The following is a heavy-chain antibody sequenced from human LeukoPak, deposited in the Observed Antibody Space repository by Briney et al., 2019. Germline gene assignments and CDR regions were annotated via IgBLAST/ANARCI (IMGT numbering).Heavy chain of an antibody. J-gene: IGHJ4*02. CDR2: ISYDGSNK. D-gene: IGHD2-2*01. CDR3: AREGDLGYCSSTSCYEFDY. Sequence: PGGSLRLSCAASGFTFSSYAMHWVRQAPGKGLEWVAVISYDGSNKYYADSVKGRFTISRDNSKNTLYLQMNSLRAEDTAVYYCAREGDLGYCSSTSCYEFDYCGQGTLVTVSS. CDR1: GFTFSSYA. V-gene: IGHV3-30*04.